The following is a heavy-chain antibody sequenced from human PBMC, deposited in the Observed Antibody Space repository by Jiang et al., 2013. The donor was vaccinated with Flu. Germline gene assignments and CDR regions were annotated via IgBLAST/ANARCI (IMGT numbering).Heavy chain of an antibody. CDR3: ARYYYDSSGYYQDY. Sequence: GLVKPSETLSLTCTVSGGSISSSSYYWGWIRQPPGKGLEWIGSIYYSGSTYYNPSLKSRVTISVDTSKNQFSLKLSSVTAADTAVYYCARYYYDSSGYYQDYWGQGTLVTVSS. D-gene: IGHD3-22*01. CDR1: GGSISSSSYY. V-gene: IGHV4-39*07. CDR2: IYYSGST. J-gene: IGHJ4*02.